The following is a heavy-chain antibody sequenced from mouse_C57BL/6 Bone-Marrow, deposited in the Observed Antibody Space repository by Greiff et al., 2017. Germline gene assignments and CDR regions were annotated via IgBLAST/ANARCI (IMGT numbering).Heavy chain of an antibody. CDR1: GYTFTSYW. D-gene: IGHD1-1*01. CDR3: ARNVDYGSSSWFAY. J-gene: IGHJ3*01. Sequence: QVQLQQPGAELVKPGASVKLSCKASGYTFTSYWMHWVKQRPGQGLEWIGMIHPNSGSTNYNEKFKSKATLTVDKSSSTAYMQLSSLTSEDSAVYYCARNVDYGSSSWFAYWGQGTLVTVSA. V-gene: IGHV1-64*01. CDR2: IHPNSGST.